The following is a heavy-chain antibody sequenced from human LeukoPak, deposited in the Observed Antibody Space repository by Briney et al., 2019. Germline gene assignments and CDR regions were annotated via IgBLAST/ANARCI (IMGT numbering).Heavy chain of an antibody. Sequence: GGSLRLSCAASGFTFSGYGMHWVRQAPGKGLEWVAFIRYDGSNKYYADSVKGRFTISRDNSKNTLYLQMNSLRAEDTAVYYCAKDQWDIVATFDYWGQGTLVTVSS. CDR3: AKDQWDIVATFDY. CDR1: GFTFSGYG. V-gene: IGHV3-30*02. D-gene: IGHD5-12*01. J-gene: IGHJ4*02. CDR2: IRYDGSNK.